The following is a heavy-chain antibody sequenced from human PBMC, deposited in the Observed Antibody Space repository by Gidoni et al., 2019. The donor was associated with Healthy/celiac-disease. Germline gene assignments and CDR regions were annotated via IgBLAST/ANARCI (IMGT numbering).Heavy chain of an antibody. CDR1: GGSISSGGYY. Sequence: QVQLQESGPGLVKPSQTLSLTCTVSGGSISSGGYYWSWIRQHPGKGLEWIGYIYYSGSTYYNPSLKRRVTISVDTSKNQFSLKLSSVTAADTAVYYCAGNDYDYVWGSYRFDYWGQGTLVTVSS. D-gene: IGHD3-16*02. CDR2: IYYSGST. CDR3: AGNDYDYVWGSYRFDY. J-gene: IGHJ4*02. V-gene: IGHV4-31*03.